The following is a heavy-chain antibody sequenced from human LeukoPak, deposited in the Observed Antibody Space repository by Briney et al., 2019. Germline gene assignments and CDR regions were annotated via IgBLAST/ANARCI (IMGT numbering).Heavy chain of an antibody. CDR3: AKRGVIRGILVIGYHQEAYHYDH. J-gene: IGHJ4*02. CDR1: GISLSNYA. Sequence: QSGGSLRLSCVVSGISLSNYAMSWVRQAPGKGLEWVSYISERGGTTTYADSVKGRFTISRDNSLNTLSLQMSSLRAEDTAVYFCAKRGVIRGILVIGYHQEAYHYDHWGQGVLVTVSS. D-gene: IGHD3-10*01. CDR2: ISERGGTT. V-gene: IGHV3-23*01.